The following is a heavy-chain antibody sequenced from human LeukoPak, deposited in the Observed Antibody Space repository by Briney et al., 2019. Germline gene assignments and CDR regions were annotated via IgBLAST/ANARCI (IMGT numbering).Heavy chain of an antibody. D-gene: IGHD3-9*01. CDR3: TRDLMDYDVSTGLHHYYMDV. J-gene: IGHJ6*02. Sequence: GGSLRLSCAASGFTFSSYWMHWVRQDPTKGLVWVSRINGDGRNINYADSVRGRFTISRDNAKNTLYLQMNTLRVEDTAVYYCTRDLMDYDVSTGLHHYYMDVWGQGTTVTVSS. CDR1: GFTFSSYW. CDR2: INGDGRNI. V-gene: IGHV3-74*01.